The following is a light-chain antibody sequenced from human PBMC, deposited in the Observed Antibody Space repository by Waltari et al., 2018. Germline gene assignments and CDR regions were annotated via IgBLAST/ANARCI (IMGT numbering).Light chain of an antibody. CDR1: QSLLYSNGYNY. J-gene: IGKJ4*01. CDR3: MQALQTPLT. Sequence: EIVLTQSPLSLPVTPGEPASISCRSSQSLLYSNGYNYLDWYLQKPGQSPQLLIYLGSNRASGVPDRFSCRGSGTDFTLKITRVEAEDVGVYYCMQALQTPLTFGGGTKVEIK. V-gene: IGKV2-28*01. CDR2: LGS.